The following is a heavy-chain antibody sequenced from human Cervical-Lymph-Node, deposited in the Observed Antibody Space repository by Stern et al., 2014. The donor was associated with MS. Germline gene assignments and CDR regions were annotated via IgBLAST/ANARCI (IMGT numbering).Heavy chain of an antibody. V-gene: IGHV3-9*01. J-gene: IGHJ6*02. CDR1: GFTVDDYA. D-gene: IGHD3-16*01. CDR2: IYYNGDRV. CDR3: AKDIRGGSYALDV. Sequence: EVQLVESGGGLVQPGGSLRLSCAASGFTVDDYAMHLVRQAPGKGLEWGSGIYYNGDRVGYADSVKGRFTISRDNAKNSLYLQMNSLRHDDTALYFCAKDIRGGSYALDVWGQGTTVTVSS.